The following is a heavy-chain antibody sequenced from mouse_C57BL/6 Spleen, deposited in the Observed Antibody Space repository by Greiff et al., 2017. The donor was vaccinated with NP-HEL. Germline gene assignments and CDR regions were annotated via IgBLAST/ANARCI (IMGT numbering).Heavy chain of an antibody. V-gene: IGHV1-82*01. J-gene: IGHJ2*01. Sequence: QVQLQQSGPELVKPGASVKLSCKASGYAFSSSWMNWVKQRPGKGLEWIGRIYPGDGDTNYNGKFKGKATLTADKSSSTAYMQLSSLTSEDSAVYFCARDSSHYFDYWGQGTTLTVSS. CDR2: IYPGDGDT. CDR3: ARDSSHYFDY. CDR1: GYAFSSSW. D-gene: IGHD1-1*01.